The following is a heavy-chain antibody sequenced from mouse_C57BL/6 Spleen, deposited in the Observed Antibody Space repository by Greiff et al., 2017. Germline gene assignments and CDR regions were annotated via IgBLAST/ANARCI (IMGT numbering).Heavy chain of an antibody. V-gene: IGHV1-52*01. Sequence: VQLQQPGAELVRPGSSVKLSCKASGYTFTSYWMHWVKQRPIQGLEWIGNIDPSDSETHYNQKFEDKATLTVDKSSSTAYMQLSSLTSEDSAVYYCARDTIYYGNYYAMDYWGQGTSVTVSS. J-gene: IGHJ4*01. CDR3: ARDTIYYGNYYAMDY. CDR1: GYTFTSYW. D-gene: IGHD2-1*01. CDR2: IDPSDSET.